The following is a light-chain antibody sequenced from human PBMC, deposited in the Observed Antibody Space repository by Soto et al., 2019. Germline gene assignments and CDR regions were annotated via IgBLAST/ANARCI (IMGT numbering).Light chain of an antibody. CDR1: SSDVGGYNY. CDR2: EVT. Sequence: QSVLTQPASVSGSPGQSITISCTGTSSDVGGYNYVSWFQQSPGKAPKVIIYEVTNRPSGVSNRFSGSKSGNTASLTISGLQAEDEADYYCISYTSSNTLIFGGGTQLTVL. V-gene: IGLV2-14*01. CDR3: ISYTSSNTLI. J-gene: IGLJ2*01.